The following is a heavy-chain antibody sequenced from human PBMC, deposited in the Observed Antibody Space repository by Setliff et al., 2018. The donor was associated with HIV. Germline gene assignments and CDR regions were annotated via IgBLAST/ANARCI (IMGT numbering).Heavy chain of an antibody. CDR1: GGSISSYY. V-gene: IGHV4-59*05. J-gene: IGHJ4*02. Sequence: SETLSLTCTISGGSISSYYWSWIRQPPGKGLEWIGSIDYSGSTYYNPSLKSRVTISVDTSKNDISLKLSSVTAADTAVYYCARSPSYRSSWEYYFDYWGQGILVTVSS. D-gene: IGHD6-13*01. CDR3: ARSPSYRSSWEYYFDY. CDR2: IDYSGST.